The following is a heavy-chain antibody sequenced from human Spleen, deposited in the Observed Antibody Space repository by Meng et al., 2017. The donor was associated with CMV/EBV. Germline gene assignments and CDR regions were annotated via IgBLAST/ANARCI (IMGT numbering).Heavy chain of an antibody. Sequence: SLKISCAASGFTFHDYAMHWVRQAPGKGLEWVSGISWNSGSIGYADSVKGRFTISRDNAKNTLYLQMDSLRAGDTAVYYCARDGKYCSSGTCDYYVMDVWGQGTTVTVS. CDR3: ARDGKYCSSGTCDYYVMDV. CDR2: ISWNSGSI. CDR1: GFTFHDYA. D-gene: IGHD2-15*01. V-gene: IGHV3-9*01. J-gene: IGHJ6*02.